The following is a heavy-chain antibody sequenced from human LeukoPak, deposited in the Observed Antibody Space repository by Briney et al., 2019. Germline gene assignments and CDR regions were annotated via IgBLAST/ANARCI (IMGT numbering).Heavy chain of an antibody. CDR3: TRLEVVGDDS. D-gene: IGHD3-22*01. V-gene: IGHV3-73*01. J-gene: IGHJ4*02. CDR1: GFTFSGSA. CDR2: IRTKANGYAT. Sequence: GGSLRLSCAASGFTFSGSAMHWVRQASGKGLEWVGRIRTKANGYATAYAASVKGRFTISRDDLKSTAFLRMNSLKTEDSAVYYCTRLEVVGDDSWGQGTLVTVSS.